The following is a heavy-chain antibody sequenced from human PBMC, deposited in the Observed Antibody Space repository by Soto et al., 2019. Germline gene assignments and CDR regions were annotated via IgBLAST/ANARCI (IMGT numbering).Heavy chain of an antibody. Sequence: VESLGLSCAASGVSIRTFEMNWVRHAPGRGLEWVSYITSSGDTKYYADSVKGRFTIFRDNAKNSLYLQMSSLRVENTAIYYCARRVGATFGSPHVHYCGQGILV. D-gene: IGHD1-26*01. CDR1: GVSIRTFE. CDR2: ITSSGDTK. J-gene: IGHJ4*02. CDR3: ARRVGATFGSPHVHY. V-gene: IGHV3-48*03.